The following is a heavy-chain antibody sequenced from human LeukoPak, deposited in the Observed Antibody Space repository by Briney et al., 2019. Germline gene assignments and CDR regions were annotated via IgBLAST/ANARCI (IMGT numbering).Heavy chain of an antibody. J-gene: IGHJ4*02. Sequence: SETLSLTCTVAGGSISSSSYYWGWIRQPPGKGLEWIGSIYYSGSTYYNPSLKSRVTISVDTSKNQFSLKLSSVTAADTAVYYCARFAAGIAAAGTGDYWGQGTLVSVSS. CDR1: GGSISSSSYY. V-gene: IGHV4-39*01. D-gene: IGHD6-13*01. CDR3: ARFAAGIAAAGTGDY. CDR2: IYYSGST.